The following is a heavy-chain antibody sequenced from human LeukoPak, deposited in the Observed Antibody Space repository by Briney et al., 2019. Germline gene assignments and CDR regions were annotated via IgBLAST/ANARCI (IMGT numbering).Heavy chain of an antibody. CDR2: ISAYNGNT. J-gene: IGHJ3*01. Sequence: ASVKVSCKASGYTFTSYGISWVRQAPGQGLEGMGWISAYNGNTNYAQKLQGRVTMTTDTSTSTAFMELRSLRSDATAVYYCARDYRDDCSRTNCYPDDAFDFWGQGTMVTVSS. CDR3: ARDYRDDCSRTNCYPDDAFDF. CDR1: GYTFTSYG. V-gene: IGHV1-18*01. D-gene: IGHD2-2*01.